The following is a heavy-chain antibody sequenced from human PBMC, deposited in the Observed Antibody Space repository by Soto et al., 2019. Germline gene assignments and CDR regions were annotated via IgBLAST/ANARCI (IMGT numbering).Heavy chain of an antibody. J-gene: IGHJ5*02. D-gene: IGHD6-6*01. CDR3: ARDRHNNFFDP. Sequence: SETLSLTCTVSGASMSSGGYYWTWIRQSPGKGLEWIGYIYYSGSTYYNPSLESRVAISLDTSRSQFSLTLHSVTAADAAIYYCARDRHNNFFDPWGQGTLVTVSS. V-gene: IGHV4-31*03. CDR2: IYYSGST. CDR1: GASMSSGGYY.